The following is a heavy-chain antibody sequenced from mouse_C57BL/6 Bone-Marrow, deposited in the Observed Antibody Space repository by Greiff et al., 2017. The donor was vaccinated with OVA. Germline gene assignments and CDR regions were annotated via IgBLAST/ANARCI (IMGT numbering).Heavy chain of an antibody. D-gene: IGHD1-1*01. CDR1: GYTFTGYW. J-gene: IGHJ1*03. V-gene: IGHV1-9*01. Sequence: QVQLQQSGAELMKPGASVTLSCKATGYTFTGYWIEWVKQRPGHGLEWIGEILPGSGSTNYNEKFKGKATLTADTSSNTAYMQLSSLTTEDSAIYYGARWIDYGSSYVWYFDVWGTGTTVTVSS. CDR3: ARWIDYGSSYVWYFDV. CDR2: ILPGSGST.